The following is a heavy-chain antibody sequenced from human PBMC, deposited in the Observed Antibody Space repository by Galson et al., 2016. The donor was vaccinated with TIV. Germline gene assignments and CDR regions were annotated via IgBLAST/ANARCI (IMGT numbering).Heavy chain of an antibody. CDR3: ARVLEVAATDY. J-gene: IGHJ4*02. D-gene: IGHD6-19*01. V-gene: IGHV1-46*01. CDR2: INPSGGST. Sequence: SGKGSCKASGYTVTSYYMHWVRQAPGQGLEWMGVINPSGGSTSYAQQFQGRVTMTRDTARSTVYMELSSLRSEDTAVYYCARVLEVAATDYWGQGTLVTVSS. CDR1: GYTVTSYY.